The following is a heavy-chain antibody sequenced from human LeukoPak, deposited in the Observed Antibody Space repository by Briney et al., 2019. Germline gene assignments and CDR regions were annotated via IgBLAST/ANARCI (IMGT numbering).Heavy chain of an antibody. Sequence: GGSLRLSCAASGFTFSSYGMHWVSQAPGKGLEWVAVISYDGSNKYYADSVKGRFTISRDNSKNTLYLQMNSLRAEATAVYYCAKDEGQQQLEYYFDYWGQGTLVTVSS. CDR1: GFTFSSYG. V-gene: IGHV3-30*18. CDR2: ISYDGSNK. CDR3: AKDEGQQQLEYYFDY. D-gene: IGHD6-13*01. J-gene: IGHJ4*02.